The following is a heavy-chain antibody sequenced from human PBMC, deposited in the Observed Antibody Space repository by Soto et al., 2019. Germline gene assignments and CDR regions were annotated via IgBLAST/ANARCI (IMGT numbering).Heavy chain of an antibody. D-gene: IGHD3-3*01. CDR1: GYTFTNSG. Sequence: QVQLVQSGVEVKKPGASVKVSCKASGYTFTNSGISWVRQAPGQGLEWMGWISPDNGNTNYAQKFQGRVTMTTDTPSSTAYMELRVLRSDDTAVYYCVREYAVEPFGVLYFDCWGQGTLVTVSS. CDR3: VREYAVEPFGVLYFDC. V-gene: IGHV1-18*04. CDR2: ISPDNGNT. J-gene: IGHJ4*02.